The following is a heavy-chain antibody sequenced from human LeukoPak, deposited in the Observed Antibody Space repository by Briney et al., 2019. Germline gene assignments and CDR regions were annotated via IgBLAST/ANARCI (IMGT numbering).Heavy chain of an antibody. J-gene: IGHJ4*02. Sequence: GGSLRLSCAASGFTFGSYWMHWVRQARGKGLVWVSGINSDGSSTTYVHSVKGRFTISRDNAKNTLYLQMNSLKAEDTAVYYCARSTMMYSSGWHGLDYWGQGTLVTVSS. CDR1: GFTFGSYW. D-gene: IGHD6-19*01. CDR3: ARSTMMYSSGWHGLDY. CDR2: INSDGSST. V-gene: IGHV3-74*01.